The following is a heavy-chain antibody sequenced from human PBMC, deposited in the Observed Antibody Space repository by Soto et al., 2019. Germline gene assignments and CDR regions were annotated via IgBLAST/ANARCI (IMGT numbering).Heavy chain of an antibody. V-gene: IGHV4-4*03. Sequence: QVQLQESGPGLVKPPGTLSLTCTVSSGSITSSKWWSWVRQPPGKGLEWIGEIYRGGSTHYNPSLKGRVTISVDKSKNQFSLQLNSVTAADTAVYYCARHLTMPGTRGFDSWGQGTLVTVSS. J-gene: IGHJ4*02. D-gene: IGHD6-13*01. CDR1: SGSITSSKW. CDR3: ARHLTMPGTRGFDS. CDR2: IYRGGST.